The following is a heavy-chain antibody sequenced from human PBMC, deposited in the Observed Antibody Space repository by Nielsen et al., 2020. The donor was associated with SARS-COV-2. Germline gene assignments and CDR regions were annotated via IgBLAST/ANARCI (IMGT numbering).Heavy chain of an antibody. V-gene: IGHV1-69*04. Sequence: SVKVSCKASGGTFGTYAVSWLRQAPGQGLEWMGRVVPLIDVTNYAQRFQGRLTITADKSTDTAYMELSSLRSEDTAVYYCARLREDSSYFDYWGQGTLVLVSS. CDR3: ARLREDSSYFDY. J-gene: IGHJ4*02. D-gene: IGHD3-3*01. CDR1: GGTFGTYA. CDR2: VVPLIDVT.